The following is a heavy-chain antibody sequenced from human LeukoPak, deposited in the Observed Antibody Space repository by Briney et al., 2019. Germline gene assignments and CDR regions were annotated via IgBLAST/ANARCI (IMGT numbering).Heavy chain of an antibody. CDR2: VWYDGTNI. CDR3: ARGGYSGTYFFDY. Sequence: PGGSLRLSCAASGFTFSTYGMHWVRQAPGKGLEWVAVVWYDGTNIHYVDSVKGRFTISRDNYKSTLYLQMNSLTAEDTAVYYCARGGYSGTYFFDYWGQGTPVTVSS. V-gene: IGHV3-33*01. CDR1: GFTFSTYG. J-gene: IGHJ4*02. D-gene: IGHD1-26*01.